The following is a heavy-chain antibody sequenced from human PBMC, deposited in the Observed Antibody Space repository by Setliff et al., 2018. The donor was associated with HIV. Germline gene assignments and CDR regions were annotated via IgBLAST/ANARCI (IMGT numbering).Heavy chain of an antibody. CDR3: AGDDTRRRTPGTFYYYYYMDV. CDR1: GGSISSYY. D-gene: IGHD3-16*01. V-gene: IGHV4-4*07. Sequence: SETLSLTCTVSGGSISSYYWSWIRQPAGKGLEWIGRIYTSGSTNYNPSLKSRVTMSVDTSKNQFSLKLSSVTAADTAVYYCAGDDTRRRTPGTFYYYYYMDVWGKGITVTVSS. CDR2: IYTSGST. J-gene: IGHJ6*03.